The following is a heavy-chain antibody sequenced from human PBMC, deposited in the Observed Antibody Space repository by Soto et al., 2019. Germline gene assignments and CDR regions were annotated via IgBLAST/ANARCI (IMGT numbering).Heavy chain of an antibody. CDR2: VYYTGST. CDR3: VRTAREGAVAPHWFDR. D-gene: IGHD2-21*02. CDR1: GASIRSTDYY. J-gene: IGHJ5*02. V-gene: IGHV4-30-4*01. Sequence: SETLSLTCTVSGASIRSTDYYWSWIRQAPGEGLEWIGYVYYTGSTYYNPSLMSRLTISVDTSKNQFSLKLASVTAAETAVYYCVRTAREGAVAPHWFDRWGQGTQVTVSS.